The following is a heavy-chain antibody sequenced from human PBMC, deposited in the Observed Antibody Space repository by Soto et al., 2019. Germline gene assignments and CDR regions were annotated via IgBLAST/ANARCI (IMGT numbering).Heavy chain of an antibody. CDR2: ISYDGSNK. J-gene: IGHJ4*02. CDR1: GFTFNSYA. CDR3: ARDWEDFFDF. V-gene: IGHV3-30-3*01. Sequence: QVQLVESGGGVVQPGRSLRLSCAASGFTFNSYAMHWVRQAPGKGLEWVAVISYDGSNKYYADSVKGRFTISRDNSKNTLYLQMNSLRTEDTAVYYCARDWEDFFDFWGQGTLVTVSS. D-gene: IGHD1-26*01.